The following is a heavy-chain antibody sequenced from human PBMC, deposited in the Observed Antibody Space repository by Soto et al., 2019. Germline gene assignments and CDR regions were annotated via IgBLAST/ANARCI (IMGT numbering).Heavy chain of an antibody. CDR1: GFTFSVYW. Sequence: PGGSLRLSCAASGFTFSVYWMSWVRQAPGKGLEWVANIKQDGSEKYYVDSVKGRFTISRDNAKNSLYLQMNSLRAEDTAVYYCASARGYYDSVGSPIDYWGQGTLVTVSS. CDR2: IKQDGSEK. CDR3: ASARGYYDSVGSPIDY. D-gene: IGHD3-22*01. J-gene: IGHJ4*02. V-gene: IGHV3-7*05.